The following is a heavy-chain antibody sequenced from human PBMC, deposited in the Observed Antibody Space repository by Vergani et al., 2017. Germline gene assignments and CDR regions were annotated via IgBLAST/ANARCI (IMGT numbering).Heavy chain of an antibody. V-gene: IGHV1-69*01. Sequence: QVQLVQSGAEVKKPGSSVKVSCKASGGTFSSYAISWVRQAPGQGLEWMGGIIPIFGTANYAQKFQGRVTITADESTSTAYMELRSLRSEDTAVYYCAREGVPIVVVPAASRYFDLWGRGTLVTVSS. D-gene: IGHD2-2*01. J-gene: IGHJ2*01. CDR2: IIPIFGTA. CDR3: AREGVPIVVVPAASRYFDL. CDR1: GGTFSSYA.